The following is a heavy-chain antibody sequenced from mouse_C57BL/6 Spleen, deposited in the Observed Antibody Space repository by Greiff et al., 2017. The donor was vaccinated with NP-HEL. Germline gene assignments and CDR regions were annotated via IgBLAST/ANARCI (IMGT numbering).Heavy chain of an antibody. V-gene: IGHV1-18*01. J-gene: IGHJ3*01. CDR2: INPNNGGT. CDR1: GYTFTDYN. Sequence: EVQLQQSGPELVKPGASVKIPCKASGYTFTDYNMDWVKQSHGKSLEWIGDINPNNGGTIYNQKFKGKATSTVDKSSSTAYMELRSLTSEDTAVYYCSRDNYAGWFAYWGQGTLVTVSA. D-gene: IGHD2-12*01. CDR3: SRDNYAGWFAY.